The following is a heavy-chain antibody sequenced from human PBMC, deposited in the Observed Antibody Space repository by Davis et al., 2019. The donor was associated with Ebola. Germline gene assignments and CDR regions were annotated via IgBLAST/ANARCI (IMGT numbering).Heavy chain of an antibody. CDR2: ISYDGSNK. Sequence: GESLKISCAASGFTFSSYAMHWVRQAPGKGLEWVAVISYDGSNKYYADSVKGRFTISRDNSKNTLYLQMNSLRAEDTAVYYCARDGMSGSPYAMDVWGKGTTVTVSS. V-gene: IGHV3-30-3*01. J-gene: IGHJ6*04. D-gene: IGHD1-26*01. CDR3: ARDGMSGSPYAMDV. CDR1: GFTFSSYA.